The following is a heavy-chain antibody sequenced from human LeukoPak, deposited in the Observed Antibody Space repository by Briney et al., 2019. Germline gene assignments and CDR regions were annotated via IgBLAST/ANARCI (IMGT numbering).Heavy chain of an antibody. CDR2: INPNSGGT. CDR3: ARFLRAAMVSSSMDV. Sequence: ASVKVSCKASGYTFTGYYMHWVRQAPGQGLEWMGWINPNSGGTNYAQKFQGRVTMTRGTSISTAYMELSRLRSDDTAVYYCARFLRAAMVSSSMDVWGQGTTVTVSS. CDR1: GYTFTGYY. J-gene: IGHJ6*02. V-gene: IGHV1-2*02. D-gene: IGHD5-18*01.